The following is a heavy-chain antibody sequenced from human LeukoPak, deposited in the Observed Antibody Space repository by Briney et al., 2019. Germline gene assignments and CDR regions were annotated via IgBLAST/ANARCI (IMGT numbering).Heavy chain of an antibody. CDR3: ARDALGYYDSSGIRT. CDR2: IRYDGSNK. D-gene: IGHD3-22*01. CDR1: GFTFSSYG. V-gene: IGHV3-30*02. J-gene: IGHJ6*04. Sequence: PGGSLRLSCAASGFTFSSYGMHWVRQAPGKGLEWVAFIRYDGSNKYYADSVKGRFTISRDNSKNTLYLQMGSLRAEDMAVYYCARDALGYYDSSGIRTWGKGTTVTVSS.